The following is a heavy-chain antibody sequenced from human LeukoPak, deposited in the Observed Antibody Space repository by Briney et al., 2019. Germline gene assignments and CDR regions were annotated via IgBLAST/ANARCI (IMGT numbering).Heavy chain of an antibody. D-gene: IGHD3-3*01. CDR3: ARGRRSGSMYYFDY. J-gene: IGHJ4*02. Sequence: GGSLRLPCAASGFTVSSNYMSWVRQAPGKGLEWVSVIYSGGSTYYADSVKGRFTISRDNSKNTLYLQMNSLRAEDTAMYYCARGRRSGSMYYFDYWGQGTLVTVSS. CDR1: GFTVSSNY. V-gene: IGHV3-66*01. CDR2: IYSGGST.